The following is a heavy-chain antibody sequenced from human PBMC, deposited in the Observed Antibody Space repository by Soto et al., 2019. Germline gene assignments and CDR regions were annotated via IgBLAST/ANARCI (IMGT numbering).Heavy chain of an antibody. Sequence: QVQLVQSGAEVKKPGASVKVSCKASGYTFTNFGISWVRQAPGQGLEWMGWISAYNGNTNYAQKFQGRVTMTTDTSTSTDYMEVRSLGLDDKAVYYWARGGTPIDYWGQGTLVTVSS. CDR2: ISAYNGNT. D-gene: IGHD3-16*01. CDR1: GYTFTNFG. CDR3: ARGGTPIDY. V-gene: IGHV1-18*01. J-gene: IGHJ4*02.